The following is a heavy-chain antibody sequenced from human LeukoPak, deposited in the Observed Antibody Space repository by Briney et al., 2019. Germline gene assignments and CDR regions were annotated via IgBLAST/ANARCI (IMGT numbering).Heavy chain of an antibody. Sequence: GGSLRRSCAASGFTFNNYAMSWVRQAPGKGLEWVSTISGGGGNTYYADSVKGRFIISKDNSNNTLYLQMNSLRVEDTAVYYCVKSAYYPGGYSDSWGRGTLVTVSS. CDR3: VKSAYYPGGYSDS. CDR1: GFTFNNYA. V-gene: IGHV3-23*01. J-gene: IGHJ4*02. D-gene: IGHD3-22*01. CDR2: ISGGGGNT.